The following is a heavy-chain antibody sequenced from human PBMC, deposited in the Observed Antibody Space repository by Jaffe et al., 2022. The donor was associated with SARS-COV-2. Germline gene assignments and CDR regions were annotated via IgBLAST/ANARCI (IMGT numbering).Heavy chain of an antibody. CDR1: GGSISSYY. CDR3: ARGRGLMPALRGSGSYLVPGGGGDYYYMDV. Sequence: QVQLQESGPGLVKPSETLSLTCTVSGGSISSYYWSWIRQPPGKGLEWIGYIYYSGSTNYNPSLKSRVTISVDTSKNQFSLKLSSVTAADTAVYYCARGRGLMPALRGSGSYLVPGGGGDYYYMDVWGKGTTVTVSS. D-gene: IGHD3-10*01. J-gene: IGHJ6*03. V-gene: IGHV4-59*01. CDR2: IYYSGST.